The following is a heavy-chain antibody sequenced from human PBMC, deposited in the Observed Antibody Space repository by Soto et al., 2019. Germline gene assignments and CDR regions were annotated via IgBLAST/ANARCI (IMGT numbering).Heavy chain of an antibody. Sequence: QITVKDSGPTLVKPTQPLTLTCTSSGVSLSTSVVGVGWIRQPSGKPLEGLVIIYWDDDKRYSPSLRSRLTLSRDSSHRQVLLIMTRLDPEATALYFCAPRRIGGAQWNYGYFDYWCQSNLV. D-gene: IGHD3-16*01. V-gene: IGHV2-5*02. CDR3: APRRIGGAQWNYGYFDY. CDR2: IYWDDDK. J-gene: IGHJ4*02. CDR1: GVSLSTSVVG.